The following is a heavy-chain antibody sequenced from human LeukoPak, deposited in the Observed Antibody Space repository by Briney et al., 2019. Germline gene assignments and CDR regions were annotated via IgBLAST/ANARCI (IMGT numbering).Heavy chain of an antibody. CDR2: IIPIFGTA. CDR1: GGTFSSYA. D-gene: IGHD3-22*01. CDR3: AKRHQNYYDSSGYYIDY. Sequence: SVKASCKASGGTFSSYAISWVRQAPGQGLEWMGRIIPIFGTANYAQKFQGRVTITTDESTSTAYMELSSLRSEDTAVYYCAKRHQNYYDSSGYYIDYWGQGTLVTVSS. V-gene: IGHV1-69*05. J-gene: IGHJ4*02.